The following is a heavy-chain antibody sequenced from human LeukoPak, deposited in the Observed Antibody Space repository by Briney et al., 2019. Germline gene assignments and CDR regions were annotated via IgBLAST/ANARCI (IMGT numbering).Heavy chain of an antibody. CDR2: IYYSGST. CDR3: ARDTHIKSRSIRY. D-gene: IGHD3-3*02. CDR1: GGSISSGDYY. V-gene: IGHV4-30-4*08. J-gene: IGHJ4*02. Sequence: SQTLSLTCTVSGGSISSGDYYWSWIRQPPGKGLEWIGYIYYSGSTYYNPSLKSRVTISVDTSKNQFSLKLSSVTAADTAVYYCARDTHIKSRSIRYWGQGTLVTVSS.